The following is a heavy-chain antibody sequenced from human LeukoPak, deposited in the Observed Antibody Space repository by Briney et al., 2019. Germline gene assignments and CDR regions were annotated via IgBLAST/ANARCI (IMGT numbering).Heavy chain of an antibody. J-gene: IGHJ3*01. Sequence: GGSLRLSCATSGFSFSTYAMSWVRQAPGKGLEWVSAISSSATSTYYADSVKGRFTISRDNSKNTLYLQLHSLRADDTAVYYCXXXXXXXPRLYDAFDFWGQGTVVTVSS. D-gene: IGHD2-2*02. V-gene: IGHV3-23*01. CDR2: ISSSATST. CDR1: GFSFSTYA. CDR3: XXXXXXXPRLYDAFDF.